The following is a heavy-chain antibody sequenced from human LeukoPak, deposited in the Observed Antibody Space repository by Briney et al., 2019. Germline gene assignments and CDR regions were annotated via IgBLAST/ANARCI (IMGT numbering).Heavy chain of an antibody. D-gene: IGHD6-13*01. CDR2: INWKSNNI. V-gene: IGHV3-9*01. CDR3: ARDRAGYFYAMDV. CDR1: GFTFGDYA. J-gene: IGHJ6*02. Sequence: PGRSLRLSCAASGFTFGDYAMHWVRQAPGKGLEWVSGINWKSNNIGYADSGKGRFTISRDNAKNSLYLQMNSLRTEDTALYYCARDRAGYFYAMDVWGQGTSVTVSS.